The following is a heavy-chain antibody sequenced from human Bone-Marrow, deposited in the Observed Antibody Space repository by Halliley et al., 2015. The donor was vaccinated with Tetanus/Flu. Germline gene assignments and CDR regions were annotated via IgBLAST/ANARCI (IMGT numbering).Heavy chain of an antibody. CDR2: IHYSGST. CDR3: ARVMDRVDAFDI. Sequence: TLSLTCTVSGGFINNYYWTWTRQPPGKGPEWIGYIHYSGSTNYNPSLESRVTFSVDTSKNQFSLRLTSVTAADTAVYFCARVMDRVDAFDIWGQGTMVTVSS. V-gene: IGHV4-59*01. J-gene: IGHJ3*02. CDR1: GGFINNYY.